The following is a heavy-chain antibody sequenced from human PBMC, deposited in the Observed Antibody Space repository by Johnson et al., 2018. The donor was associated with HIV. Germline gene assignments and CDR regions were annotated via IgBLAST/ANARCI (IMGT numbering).Heavy chain of an antibody. CDR2: IWYDGSNK. D-gene: IGHD3-16*01. J-gene: IGHJ3*02. CDR3: GKPPSMGADAFDI. Sequence: QVQLVESGGGVVQPGKSLRLSCAASGFTFSSYAMHWVRQAPGKGLEWVAVIWYDGSNKYYEDSVKGRFNISRDNSRNTLYLQMNSLRAEDTAVYYCGKPPSMGADAFDIWGQGTMVTVSS. CDR1: GFTFSSYA. V-gene: IGHV3-30*18.